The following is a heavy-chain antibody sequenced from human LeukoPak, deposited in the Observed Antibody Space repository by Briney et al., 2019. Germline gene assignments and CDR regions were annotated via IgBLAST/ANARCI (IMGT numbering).Heavy chain of an antibody. V-gene: IGHV4-30-4*08. CDR3: VRGLTGYSYFFDY. D-gene: IGHD1-20*01. J-gene: IGHJ4*02. Sequence: SETLSLTCTVSGDSFSSANYYWTWVRQPPGKGLEWIGYVYYDGSTYYHPSLQSRLAISVDTSKNQFSLNLTSVTAADTAVYYCVRGLTGYSYFFDYWGQGALVTVSS. CDR1: GDSFSSANYY. CDR2: VYYDGST.